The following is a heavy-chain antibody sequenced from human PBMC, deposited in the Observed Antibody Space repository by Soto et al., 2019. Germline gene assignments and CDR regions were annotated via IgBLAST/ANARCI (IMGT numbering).Heavy chain of an antibody. CDR3: ARDRLRAALVADAFDI. D-gene: IGHD6-6*01. J-gene: IGHJ3*02. Sequence: GGSLRLSCAASGFTFSSYGMHWVRQAPGKGLEWVAVIWYDGSNKYYADSVKGRFTISRDNSKNTLYLQMNSLRAEDTAVYYCARDRLRAALVADAFDIWGQGTMVTVSS. CDR2: IWYDGSNK. CDR1: GFTFSSYG. V-gene: IGHV3-33*01.